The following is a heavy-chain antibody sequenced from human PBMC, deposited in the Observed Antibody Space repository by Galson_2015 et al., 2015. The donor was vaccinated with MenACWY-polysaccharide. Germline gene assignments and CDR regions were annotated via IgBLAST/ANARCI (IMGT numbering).Heavy chain of an antibody. CDR3: AKSLAGWYLFDF. CDR2: ISGSGGST. V-gene: IGHV3-23*01. D-gene: IGHD2-15*01. CDR1: GFTFSGYA. Sequence: SLRLSCAASGFTFSGYAMSWVRQAPGKGLEWVSAISGSGGSTYYADSVKGRFTISRDNSKNTLYLQMNSLRAEDTAVYYCAKSLAGWYLFDFWGQGTLVTVSS. J-gene: IGHJ4*02.